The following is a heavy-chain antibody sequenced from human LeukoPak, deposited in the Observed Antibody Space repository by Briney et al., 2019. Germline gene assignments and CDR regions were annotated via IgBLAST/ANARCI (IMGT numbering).Heavy chain of an antibody. D-gene: IGHD3-3*01. J-gene: IGHJ4*02. Sequence: GGSLRLSRGASGFIFSSYAVSWVRQAPGKGLEWVSAISGSGGSAYYTDSVKGRYTISRDNAKNTLHLEMNSLRAEDTAVYYCAKGRGGLAPFDYWGQGTLVTVSP. CDR2: ISGSGGSA. V-gene: IGHV3-23*01. CDR3: AKGRGGLAPFDY. CDR1: GFIFSSYA.